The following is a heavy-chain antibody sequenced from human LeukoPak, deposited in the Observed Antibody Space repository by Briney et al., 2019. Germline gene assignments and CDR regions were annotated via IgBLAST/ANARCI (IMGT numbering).Heavy chain of an antibody. V-gene: IGHV3-23*01. CDR1: GFTFSSYA. Sequence: GGSLRLSCTASGFTFSSYAMSWVRQAPGKGLEWVSGISGSGDNTYYADSVKGRFTISRDNSKNTLYLQMNSLRADDTAVYYCAKGGLVHRFDPWGQGTLVTVSS. CDR2: ISGSGDNT. CDR3: AKGGLVHRFDP. J-gene: IGHJ5*02.